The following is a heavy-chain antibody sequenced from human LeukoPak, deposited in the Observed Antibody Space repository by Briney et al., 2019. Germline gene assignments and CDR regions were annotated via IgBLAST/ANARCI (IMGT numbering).Heavy chain of an antibody. J-gene: IGHJ3*02. Sequence: ASVKVSCKASGYSFTSYYMHWVRQAPGQGLEWMGCINPNSGGTNYAQKFQGRVTMTRDTSVSTAYMELSRLRSDDTAVYYCARDPPDSGILTAQDIWGQGTMVIVSS. CDR1: GYSFTSYY. CDR2: INPNSGGT. CDR3: ARDPPDSGILTAQDI. D-gene: IGHD3-9*01. V-gene: IGHV1-2*02.